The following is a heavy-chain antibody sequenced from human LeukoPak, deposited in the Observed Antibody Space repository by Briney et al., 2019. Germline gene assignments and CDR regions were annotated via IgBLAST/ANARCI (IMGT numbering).Heavy chain of an antibody. J-gene: IGHJ3*02. V-gene: IGHV3-74*01. CDR3: AKDLITIFGVGDAFDI. CDR2: INSDGSST. D-gene: IGHD3-3*01. Sequence: QSGGSLRLSCAASGFTFSSYWMHWVRQAPGKGLVWVSRINSDGSSTSYADSVKGRFTISRDNSKNTLYLQMNSLRAEDTAVYYCAKDLITIFGVGDAFDIWGQGTMVTVSS. CDR1: GFTFSSYW.